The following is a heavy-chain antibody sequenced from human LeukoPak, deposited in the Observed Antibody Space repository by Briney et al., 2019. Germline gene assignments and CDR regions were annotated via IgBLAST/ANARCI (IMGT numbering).Heavy chain of an antibody. Sequence: PGGSLRLSCAASGFTFSSYSMNWVRQAPGKGLEWVSSISSSSSYIYYADSVKGRFTISRDNAKNSLYLQMNSLRAEDTAVYYCARPNIGIAVAGMGFDYWGQGTLVTVSS. V-gene: IGHV3-21*01. CDR1: GFTFSSYS. CDR2: ISSSSSYI. J-gene: IGHJ4*02. D-gene: IGHD6-19*01. CDR3: ARPNIGIAVAGMGFDY.